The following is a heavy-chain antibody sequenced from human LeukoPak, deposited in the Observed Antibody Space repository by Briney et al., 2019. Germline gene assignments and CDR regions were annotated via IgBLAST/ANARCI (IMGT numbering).Heavy chain of an antibody. CDR2: IYYSGST. J-gene: IGHJ5*02. D-gene: IGHD3-3*01. CDR1: GGSISSGGYY. Sequence: PSETLPLTCTVSGGSISSGGYYWSWIRQHPGKGLEWIGYIYYSGSTYYNPSLKSRVTISVDTSKNQFSLKLSSVTAADTAVYYCARDQVTYYDFWSGSASWFDPWGQGTLVTVSS. V-gene: IGHV4-31*03. CDR3: ARDQVTYYDFWSGSASWFDP.